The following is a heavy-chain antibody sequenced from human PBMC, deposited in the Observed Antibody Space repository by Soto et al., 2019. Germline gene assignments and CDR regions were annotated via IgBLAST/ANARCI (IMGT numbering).Heavy chain of an antibody. D-gene: IGHD3-3*01. V-gene: IGHV1-69*13. CDR3: ARGSQFGYYDFWSFYVIYYYYAMDV. Sequence: SVNVSCKAAGGTFSSYAISWVRQAPGQGLEWMGGIIPIFGTANYAQKFQGRNTITADESTSTTYMELSSLRSEDTAVDYGARGSQFGYYDFWSFYVIYYYYAMDVWGQGPSLTV. CDR2: IIPIFGTA. J-gene: IGHJ6*02. CDR1: GGTFSSYA.